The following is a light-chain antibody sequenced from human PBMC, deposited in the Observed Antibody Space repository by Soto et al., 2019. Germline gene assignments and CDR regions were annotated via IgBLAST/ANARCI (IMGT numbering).Light chain of an antibody. J-gene: IGLJ1*01. CDR1: SSDVGSYNL. V-gene: IGLV2-23*01. Sequence: QSVLTQPASVSGSPGQSITISCTGTSSDVGSYNLVSWYQQHPGKAPKLMIYEGSNRTSGVSNRFSGSKSGNTASLTISGLQAEDEADYCCCSYAGSSTYVVGTGTKVTVL. CDR2: EGS. CDR3: CSYAGSSTYV.